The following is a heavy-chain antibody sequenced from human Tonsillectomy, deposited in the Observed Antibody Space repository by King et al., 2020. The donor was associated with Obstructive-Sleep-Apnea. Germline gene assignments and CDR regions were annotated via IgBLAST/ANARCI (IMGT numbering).Heavy chain of an antibody. V-gene: IGHV3-23*04. J-gene: IGHJ3*02. CDR1: GFTFSSYA. D-gene: IGHD6-19*01. CDR2: ISGSGGST. Sequence: VQLVESGGGLVQPGGSLRLSCAASGFTFSSYAMSLVRQAPGKGLEWVSAISGSGGSTFSADPVKGRFTIARDNSKNTLYLQMNSLRAEETAVYYCAKVPQQWLVDAFDIWGQGTMVTVSS. CDR3: AKVPQQWLVDAFDI.